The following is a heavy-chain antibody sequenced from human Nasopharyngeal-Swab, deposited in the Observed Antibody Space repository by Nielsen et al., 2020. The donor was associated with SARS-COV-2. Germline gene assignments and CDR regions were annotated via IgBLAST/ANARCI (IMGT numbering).Heavy chain of an antibody. CDR2: INWNSASK. J-gene: IGHJ3*02. CDR3: AKDRLLLTLNAFDI. V-gene: IGHV3-9*01. Sequence: SLKISCAASGFTFDDYTMYWVRQAPGKGLEWVSGINWNSASKGYVDSVKGRFTVSRDNSKNTLYVQMDSLRAEDTAVYYCAKDRLLLTLNAFDIWGQGTMVTVSS. D-gene: IGHD3-16*01. CDR1: GFTFDDYT.